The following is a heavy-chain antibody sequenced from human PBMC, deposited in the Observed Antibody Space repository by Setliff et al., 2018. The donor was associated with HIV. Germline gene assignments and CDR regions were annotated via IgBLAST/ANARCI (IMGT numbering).Heavy chain of an antibody. CDR2: ISSSSNTI. CDR3: ARVDTITAAFRFDP. CDR1: GFTFSSSE. Sequence: LRLSCAASGFTFSSSEMNWVRQAPGKGLEWVSYISSSSNTIYYADSVKGRFTISRDNAKNSLYLQMNSLRAEDTAVYYCARVDTITAAFRFDPWGQGTLVTVSS. V-gene: IGHV3-48*03. D-gene: IGHD6-13*01. J-gene: IGHJ5*02.